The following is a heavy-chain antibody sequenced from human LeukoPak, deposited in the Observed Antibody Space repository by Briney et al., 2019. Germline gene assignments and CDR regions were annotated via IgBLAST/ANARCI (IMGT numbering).Heavy chain of an antibody. J-gene: IGHJ4*02. D-gene: IGHD6-19*01. CDR1: GFTFNAYA. CDR2: IFGSGGSA. Sequence: GGSLRLSCAASGFTFNAYAMYWVRQAPGKGLEWVSGIFGSGGSAHYAGSVKGRFTISRDNSKNTVYLQMNSLRAEDTAVYYCAKTTTGYSSGRYPGWPVDSWGQGALVTVSS. CDR3: AKTTTGYSSGRYPGWPVDS. V-gene: IGHV3-23*01.